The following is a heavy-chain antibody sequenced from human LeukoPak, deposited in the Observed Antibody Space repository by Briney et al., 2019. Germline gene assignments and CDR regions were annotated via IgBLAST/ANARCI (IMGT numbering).Heavy chain of an antibody. CDR2: IYSGGST. V-gene: IGHV3-66*01. J-gene: IGHJ4*02. CDR3: ARGSILTGYYNY. D-gene: IGHD3-9*01. CDR1: GFTDRSNY. Sequence: PGGSLRLSCAASGFTDRSNYMSWVRQAPGQGLEWVSVIYSGGSTYYADSVKGRFTISRDNSKNTLYLQMNSLRAEDTAVYYCARGSILTGYYNYWGQGTLVTVSS.